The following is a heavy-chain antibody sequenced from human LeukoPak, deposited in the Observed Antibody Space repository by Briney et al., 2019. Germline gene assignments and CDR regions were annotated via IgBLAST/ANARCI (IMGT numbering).Heavy chain of an antibody. CDR3: ARAEYYYDSSGYYL. CDR1: GYTFTSYG. J-gene: IGHJ4*02. CDR2: ISAYNGNT. D-gene: IGHD3-22*01. V-gene: IGHV1-18*01. Sequence: ASVRVSCKASGYTFTSYGISWVRQAPGQGLEWMGWISAYNGNTDYAQKLQGRVTMTTDTSTSTAYMELRSLRSDDTAVCYCARAEYYYDSSGYYLWGQGTLVTVSS.